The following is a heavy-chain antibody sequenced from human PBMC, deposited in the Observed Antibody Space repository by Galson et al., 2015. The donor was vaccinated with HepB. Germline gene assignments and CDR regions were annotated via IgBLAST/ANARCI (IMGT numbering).Heavy chain of an antibody. V-gene: IGHV1-69*02. CDR3: ARKWESSGGNWFDP. CDR2: IIPILGIT. Sequence: SVKVSCKASGGTFSSYTISWVRQAPGQGLEWMGRIIPILGITNCAQKFQGRATITADKSTSTAYMELSSLRSEDTAVYYCARKWESSGGNWFDPWGQGTLVTVSS. CDR1: GGTFSSYT. D-gene: IGHD1-26*01. J-gene: IGHJ5*02.